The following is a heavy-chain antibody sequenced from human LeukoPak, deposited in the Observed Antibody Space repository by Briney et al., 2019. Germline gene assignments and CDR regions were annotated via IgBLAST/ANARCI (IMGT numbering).Heavy chain of an antibody. CDR1: GYTFTGYY. CDR2: INPNSGGT. Sequence: ASVKVSCKDSGYTFTGYYMHWVRQAPGQGLEWMGWINPNSGGTNYAQKFQGRVTMTRDTSISTAYMELSRLRSDDTAVYYCARGHLGELVSFDYWGQGTLVTVSS. J-gene: IGHJ4*02. V-gene: IGHV1-2*02. D-gene: IGHD3-16*01. CDR3: ARGHLGELVSFDY.